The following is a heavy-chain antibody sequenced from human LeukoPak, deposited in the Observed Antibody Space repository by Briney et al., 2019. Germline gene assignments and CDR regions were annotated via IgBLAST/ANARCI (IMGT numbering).Heavy chain of an antibody. V-gene: IGHV4-34*01. CDR3: AVSGPYDSSGQDAFDI. D-gene: IGHD3-22*01. J-gene: IGHJ3*02. CDR1: DGSFSGYY. Sequence: SETLSLTCAVYDGSFSGYYWSWIRQPPGKGLEWIGEINHSGSTNYNPSLKSRVTISVDTSKNQFSLKLSSVTAADTAVYYCAVSGPYDSSGQDAFDIWGQGTMVTVSS. CDR2: INHSGST.